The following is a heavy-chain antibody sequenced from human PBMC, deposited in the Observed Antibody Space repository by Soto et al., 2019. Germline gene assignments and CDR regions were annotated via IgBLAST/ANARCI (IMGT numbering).Heavy chain of an antibody. J-gene: IGHJ4*02. V-gene: IGHV6-1*01. CDR2: TYYRSKWYN. D-gene: IGHD3-22*01. CDR1: GDSVPSHSAA. CDR3: ARDGNYYDSSGPLDY. Sequence: SQTLSLTCAISGDSVPSHSAAWNWIRQSPSRGLEWLGRTYYRSKWYNDYAVSVKSRITINPDTSKNQFSLQLNSVTPEDTAVYYCARDGNYYDSSGPLDYWGQGTQVTVSS.